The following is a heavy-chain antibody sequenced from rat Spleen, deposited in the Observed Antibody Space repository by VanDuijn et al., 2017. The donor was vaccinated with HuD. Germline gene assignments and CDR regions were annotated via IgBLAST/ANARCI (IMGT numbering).Heavy chain of an antibody. Sequence: EVQLVESGGGLVQPGRSLKLSCVVSGFTFSNYGMAWVRQTPTKGLEWVASINTGGTNTYCRDSVKGRFTIPRDNAKNSQYLQMDSLRSEDTATYYCTRQGYGYTYYFDYWGQGVLVTVSS. CDR2: INTGGTNT. CDR1: GFTFSNYG. V-gene: IGHV5S14*01. J-gene: IGHJ2*01. CDR3: TRQGYGYTYYFDY. D-gene: IGHD1-9*01.